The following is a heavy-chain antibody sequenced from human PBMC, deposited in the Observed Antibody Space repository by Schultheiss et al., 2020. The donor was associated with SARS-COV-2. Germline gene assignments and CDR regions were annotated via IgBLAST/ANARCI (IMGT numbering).Heavy chain of an antibody. J-gene: IGHJ6*02. CDR3: ARGYSSSSWVYYYYGMDV. CDR2: IYHSGST. CDR1: GGSISSGGYY. Sequence: SETLSLTCAVSGGSISSGGYYWSWIRQHPGKGLEWIGEIYHSGSTNYNPSLKSRVTISVDTSKNQFSLRLSSVTAADTAVYYCARGYSSSSWVYYYYGMDVWGQGTTVTVSS. D-gene: IGHD6-6*01. V-gene: IGHV4-31*11.